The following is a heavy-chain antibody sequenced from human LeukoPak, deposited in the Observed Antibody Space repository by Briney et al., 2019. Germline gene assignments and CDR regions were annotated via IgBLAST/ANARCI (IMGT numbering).Heavy chain of an antibody. CDR2: ITTSSSDM. Sequence: GGSLRLSCAASGFTFSVYSMNWVRQAPGKGLEWVSSITTSSSDMYYADSVKGRFTISRDNAKNSLFLQMNSLRAEDTAVYYCAKDPMALLWFGEWGQGTMVTVSS. J-gene: IGHJ3*01. CDR1: GFTFSVYS. D-gene: IGHD3-10*01. V-gene: IGHV3-21*01. CDR3: AKDPMALLWFGE.